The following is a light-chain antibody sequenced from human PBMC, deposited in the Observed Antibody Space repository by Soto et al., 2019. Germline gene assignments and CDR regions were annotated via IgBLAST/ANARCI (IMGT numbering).Light chain of an antibody. CDR1: QSVSSNY. CDR3: QQYGSLSCT. CDR2: GAS. Sequence: DIVLTQSPGTLSLSPGERATLSCRARQSVSSNYLAWYQQRPGQAPRLLIYGASTRATGIPDRFSGSGSGTDFTLNISRLETEDFAVYYCQQYGSLSCTFGQGTKVEIK. V-gene: IGKV3-20*01. J-gene: IGKJ1*01.